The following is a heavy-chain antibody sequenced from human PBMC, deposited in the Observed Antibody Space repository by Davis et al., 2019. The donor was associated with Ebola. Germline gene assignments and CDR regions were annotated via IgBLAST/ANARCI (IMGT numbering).Heavy chain of an antibody. J-gene: IGHJ4*02. CDR2: ISSSSSTI. Sequence: PGGSLRLSCAASGFTFSSYWMHWVRQAPGKGLEWVSYISSSSSTIYYADSVKDRFTISRDNAKNSLYLQMNSLRDEDTAVYYCARYVVGATIYFDYWGQGTLVTVSS. D-gene: IGHD1-26*01. CDR3: ARYVVGATIYFDY. V-gene: IGHV3-48*02. CDR1: GFTFSSYW.